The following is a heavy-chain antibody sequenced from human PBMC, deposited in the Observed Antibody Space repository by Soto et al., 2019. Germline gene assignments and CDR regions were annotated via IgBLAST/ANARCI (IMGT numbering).Heavy chain of an antibody. J-gene: IGHJ6*02. CDR1: GGSISSGGYY. CDR3: ARGGRLSPGMDV. CDR2: IYYSGST. V-gene: IGHV4-31*03. Sequence: QVQLQESGPGLVKPSQTLSLTCTVSGGSISSGGYYWSWIRQHPGKGLEWIGYIYYSGSTYSNPALKSRVTISVDTSKHQFSLKLSSVTAADTAVYYCARGGRLSPGMDVWGQGTTVTVSS.